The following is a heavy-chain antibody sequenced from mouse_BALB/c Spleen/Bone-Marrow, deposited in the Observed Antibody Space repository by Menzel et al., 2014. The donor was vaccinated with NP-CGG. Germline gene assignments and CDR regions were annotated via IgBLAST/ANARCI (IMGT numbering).Heavy chain of an antibody. D-gene: IGHD2-1*01. J-gene: IGHJ2*01. CDR2: IWAGGST. CDR1: GLSLTSYG. Sequence: VQLQQSGPGLVAPSQRLSLTCTVSGLSLTSYGVHWVRQPPGKGLEWLGVIWAGGSTNYNSALMSRLSISKDSSKSQVFLKMNSLQTDDTAMYYCARSPQRTTMIGYWGQGTTLTVSS. CDR3: ARSPQRTTMIGY. V-gene: IGHV2-9*02.